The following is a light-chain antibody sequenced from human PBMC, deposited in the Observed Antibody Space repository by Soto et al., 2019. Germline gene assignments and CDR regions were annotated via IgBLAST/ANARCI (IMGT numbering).Light chain of an antibody. Sequence: EIVLTQSPGTLSVSPGERATLSCRASQSLRSNLAWYQQKPGQAPRLIIYGTSTRATGIPARFSGSGSETEFTLTISSLQSEDFAVYYCQQYNDWPYTFGQGTKVDIK. V-gene: IGKV3-15*01. CDR1: QSLRSN. CDR3: QQYNDWPYT. CDR2: GTS. J-gene: IGKJ2*01.